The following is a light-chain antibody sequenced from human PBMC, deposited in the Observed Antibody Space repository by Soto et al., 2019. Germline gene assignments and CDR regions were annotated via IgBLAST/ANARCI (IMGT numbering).Light chain of an antibody. CDR2: GAS. CDR1: QSVSSSY. CDR3: HQYGSSPWT. V-gene: IGKV3-20*01. J-gene: IGKJ1*01. Sequence: EIVLTQSPGTLSLSPGERATLSCRASQSVSSSYLAWYQQKPGQAPRLLIYGASSRATGIPDRFSGSGSGTDFTLTISRMELEDFAVYYCHQYGSSPWTFGQGTKVEIK.